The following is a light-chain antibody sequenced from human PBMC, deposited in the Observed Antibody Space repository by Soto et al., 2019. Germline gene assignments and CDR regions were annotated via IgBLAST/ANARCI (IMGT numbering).Light chain of an antibody. CDR3: SSYAGEVV. Sequence: QSALTQPPSASGSPGQSVTLSCTGTSSDVGGYNYVSWYQQHPGKAPKLMIYEVSKRPSGVPDRFSGSKSGNTASLTVSGLQAEDEADYYCSSYAGEVVFGGGTKLTVL. J-gene: IGLJ2*01. CDR2: EVS. V-gene: IGLV2-8*01. CDR1: SSDVGGYNY.